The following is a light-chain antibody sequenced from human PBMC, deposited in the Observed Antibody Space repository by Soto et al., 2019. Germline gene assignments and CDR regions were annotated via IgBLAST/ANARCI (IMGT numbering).Light chain of an antibody. CDR2: DAS. V-gene: IGKV3-11*01. J-gene: IGKJ1*01. CDR3: QQRYNWPQT. CDR1: QSVSRT. Sequence: VLTQSPATLSLSPGERANLSCRTSQSVSRTLAWYQQKSGQAPRLLIYDASTRATGIPTRFSGSGSGTDFTLTISSLEPEDFAVYYCQQRYNWPQTFGQGTKGEIK.